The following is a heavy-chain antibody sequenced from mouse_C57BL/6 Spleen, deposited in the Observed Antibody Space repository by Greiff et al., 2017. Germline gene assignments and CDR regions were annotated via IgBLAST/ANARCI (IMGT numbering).Heavy chain of an antibody. D-gene: IGHD3-2*02. J-gene: IGHJ2*01. CDR2: IYPGSGST. Sequence: QVQLQQPGAELVKPGASVKMSCKASGYTFTSYWITWVKQRPGQGLEWIGDIYPGSGSTNYNEKFKSKATLTVDTSSSTAYMQLSSLTSEDAAVYYWARGGTAQATDYWGQGTTLTVSS. V-gene: IGHV1-55*01. CDR3: ARGGTAQATDY. CDR1: GYTFTSYW.